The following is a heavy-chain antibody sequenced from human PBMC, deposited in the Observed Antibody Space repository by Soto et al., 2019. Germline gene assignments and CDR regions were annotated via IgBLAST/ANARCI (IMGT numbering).Heavy chain of an antibody. CDR1: GYTFTNSG. CDR2: IIPILGIA. CDR3: ERSSTSLNYYYYGMDV. J-gene: IGHJ6*02. D-gene: IGHD2-2*01. V-gene: IGHV1-69*04. Sequence: GASVKVSCKASGYTFTNSGISWVRQAPGQGLEWMGRIIPILGIANYAQKLQGRVTITADKSTSTAYMELSSLRSEDTAVFYCERSSTSLNYYYYGMDVWGQGTTVTVSS.